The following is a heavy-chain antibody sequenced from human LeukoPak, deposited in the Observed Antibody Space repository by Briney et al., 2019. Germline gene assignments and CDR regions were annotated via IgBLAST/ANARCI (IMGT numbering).Heavy chain of an antibody. V-gene: IGHV4-39*07. CDR1: GGSISSSSYY. CDR2: IYYSGST. D-gene: IGHD2-15*01. CDR3: ARDRDYSGLVDY. J-gene: IGHJ4*02. Sequence: SETLSLTCTVSGGSISSSSYYWGWIRQPPGKGLEWIGSIYYSGSTYYNPSLKSRVTISVDTSKNQFSLKLSSVTAADTAVYYCARDRDYSGLVDYWGQGTLVTVSS.